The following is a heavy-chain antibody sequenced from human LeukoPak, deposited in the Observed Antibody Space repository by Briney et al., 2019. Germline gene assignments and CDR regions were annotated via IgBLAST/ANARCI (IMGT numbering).Heavy chain of an antibody. Sequence: ASVKVSCKASGYTFTGYYMHWVRQAPGQGLEWMGWINPNSGGTNYAQKFQGRVTMTRDTSISTAHMELSRLRSDDTAVYYRARGWSYYGSGSYYIDPHFDYWGQGTLVTVSS. V-gene: IGHV1-2*02. CDR2: INPNSGGT. CDR1: GYTFTGYY. J-gene: IGHJ4*02. CDR3: ARGWSYYGSGSYYIDPHFDY. D-gene: IGHD3-10*01.